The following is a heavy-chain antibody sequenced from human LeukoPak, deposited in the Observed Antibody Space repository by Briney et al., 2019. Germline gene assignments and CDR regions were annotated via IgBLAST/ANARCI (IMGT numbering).Heavy chain of an antibody. CDR2: IYYSGST. J-gene: IGHJ5*02. CDR3: AREVGLTNWFDP. D-gene: IGHD4/OR15-4a*01. V-gene: IGHV4-39*02. Sequence: PSETLSLTCTVSGGSISSSSYYWGWIRQPPEKGLEWIGNIYYSGSTYYNPSLKSRVTISVDTSKNLFSLKLSSVTAADTAVYYCAREVGLTNWFDPWGQGTLVTVSS. CDR1: GGSISSSSYY.